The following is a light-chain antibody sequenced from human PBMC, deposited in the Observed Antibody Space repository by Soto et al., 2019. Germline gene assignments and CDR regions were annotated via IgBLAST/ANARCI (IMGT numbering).Light chain of an antibody. V-gene: IGKV1-5*01. CDR1: QTITRW. J-gene: IGKJ1*01. CDR3: QQYNNWPRT. CDR2: GAS. Sequence: DIQMTQSPSTLSASVGDRVTITCRASQTITRWMAWYQQKPGRAPKLLIFGASTLQSGVPSRFSGSGSGTDFPXTTISLQYEDFAVYYCQQYNNWPRTFSQGTKVDMK.